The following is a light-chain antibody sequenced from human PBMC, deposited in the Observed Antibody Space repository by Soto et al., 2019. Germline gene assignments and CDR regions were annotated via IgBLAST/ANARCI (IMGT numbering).Light chain of an antibody. V-gene: IGKV1-5*03. CDR1: QRVDSW. CDR3: QHYNDYSRM. J-gene: IGKJ1*01. CDR2: KAS. Sequence: DIQMTQSPSTLSASIGDRVTITCRTSQRVDSWLAWYQQKPGKAPKLLIYKASSLQTGVPSSFSGSGSGTEFTLTLSSLQPDDFATYYCQHYNDYSRMFGQGTKVEIK.